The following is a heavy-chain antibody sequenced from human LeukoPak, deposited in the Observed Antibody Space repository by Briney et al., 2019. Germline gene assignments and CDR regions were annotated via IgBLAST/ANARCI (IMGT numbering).Heavy chain of an antibody. CDR3: ARGRYYSILTTYTPPNY. J-gene: IGHJ4*02. Sequence: VASVKVSCKASGYTFTSYDINWVRQATGQGLEWMGCMNPNSGDTVYAQKFQGRVTMTRNTSTSTAYMEVSSLRSEDTAVYYCARGRYYSILTTYTPPNYWGQGTLVTVSS. D-gene: IGHD3-9*01. V-gene: IGHV1-8*01. CDR2: MNPNSGDT. CDR1: GYTFTSYD.